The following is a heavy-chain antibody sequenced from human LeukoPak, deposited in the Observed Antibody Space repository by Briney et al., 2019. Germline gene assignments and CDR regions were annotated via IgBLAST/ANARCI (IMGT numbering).Heavy chain of an antibody. Sequence: ASVKVSCKVSGYTLSELSIHWVRQAPGKGPEWMGGFDPEGGEIIYAQKFQGRVTMTEDRSTDTAYMELRSLRSEDTAVYYCATEARGYCYYWGQGTLVTVSS. V-gene: IGHV1-24*01. CDR2: FDPEGGEI. CDR1: GYTLSELS. CDR3: ATEARGYCYY. J-gene: IGHJ4*02.